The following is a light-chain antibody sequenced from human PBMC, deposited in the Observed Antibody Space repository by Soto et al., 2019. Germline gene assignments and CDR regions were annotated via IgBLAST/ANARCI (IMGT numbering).Light chain of an antibody. CDR1: SSDVGDHNS. CDR3: GSYTTSITVI. CDR2: AVS. Sequence: QSALTQPASVSGSPGQSITISCTGASSDVGDHNSVSWYQQQPGKAPKLMIYAVSNRPSGVSNRFSGSKSGNTASLTISGLQAEDEADYYCGSYTTSITVIFGGGTKVTVL. V-gene: IGLV2-14*03. J-gene: IGLJ2*01.